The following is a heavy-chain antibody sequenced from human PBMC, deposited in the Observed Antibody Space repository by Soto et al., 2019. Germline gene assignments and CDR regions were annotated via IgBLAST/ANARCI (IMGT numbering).Heavy chain of an antibody. CDR3: ARGGGDYVYYYYMDV. D-gene: IGHD2-21*02. J-gene: IGHJ6*03. CDR2: MNPNSGNT. Sequence: WLRHDKGQGLEWMGWMNPNSGNTGYAQKFQGRVTMTRNTSISTAYMELSSLRSEDTAVYYCARGGGDYVYYYYMDVWGKGTTVIVSS. V-gene: IGHV1-8*01.